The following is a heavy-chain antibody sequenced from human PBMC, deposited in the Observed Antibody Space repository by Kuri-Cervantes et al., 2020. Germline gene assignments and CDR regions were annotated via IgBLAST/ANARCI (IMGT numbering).Heavy chain of an antibody. J-gene: IGHJ4*02. V-gene: IGHV3-15*01. CDR3: AILHCGSTRCSGDV. Sequence: GESLKISCAASGFSFSDAWMSWVRQAPGKGLEWVARIRSKVDGGTTEYIAPVKGRFIISRDDSENTVSLQMTNLKTEDAAVYYCAILHCGSTRCSGDVWGQGTLVTVSS. CDR1: GFSFSDAW. D-gene: IGHD2-2*01. CDR2: IRSKVDGGTT.